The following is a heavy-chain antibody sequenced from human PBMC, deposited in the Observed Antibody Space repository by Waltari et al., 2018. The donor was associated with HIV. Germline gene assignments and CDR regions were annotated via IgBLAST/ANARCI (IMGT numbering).Heavy chain of an antibody. CDR1: GYSITSHA. CDR3: ARTLVSSGLVRFDP. J-gene: IGHJ5*02. V-gene: IGHV7-4-1*02. CDR2: INTDTGNP. Sequence: QVQLVQSGSELKKPGASVRVSCKASGYSITSHALNCVRQAPGQGLEWMGWINTDTGNPTYAPGFTGRFVFSVDSTVRTAYLQISSLMVDDTAVYYCARTLVSSGLVRFDPWGQGTLVTVSS. D-gene: IGHD6-6*01.